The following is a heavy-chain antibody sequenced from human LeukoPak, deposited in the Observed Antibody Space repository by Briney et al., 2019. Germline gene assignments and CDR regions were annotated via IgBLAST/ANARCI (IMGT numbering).Heavy chain of an antibody. CDR3: ARAYCGGDCYTNWFDP. CDR2: ISAYNGNT. Sequence: GASVKVSCKASGYTFTSYYMHWVRQAPGQGLEWMGWISAYNGNTNYAQKLQGRVTMTTDTSTSTAYMELRSLRSDDTAVYYCARAYCGGDCYTNWFDPWGQGTLVTVSS. J-gene: IGHJ5*02. D-gene: IGHD2-21*02. V-gene: IGHV1-18*04. CDR1: GYTFTSYY.